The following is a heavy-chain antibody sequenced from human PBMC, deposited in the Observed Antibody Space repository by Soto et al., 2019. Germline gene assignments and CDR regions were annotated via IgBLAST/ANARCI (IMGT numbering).Heavy chain of an antibody. J-gene: IGHJ6*02. CDR3: ARQGQVAYRSGMDV. V-gene: IGHV5-51*01. CDR2: IYPGDSEV. CDR1: GYSFTNYW. Sequence: GESLKISCKGSGYSFTNYWIGWVRQMPGKGLEWMGIIYPGDSEVRYSPSFQDQVMISADKSITTVYLQWYTLKASDTAIYYCARQGQVAYRSGMDVWGQGTTVTVSS. D-gene: IGHD5-12*01.